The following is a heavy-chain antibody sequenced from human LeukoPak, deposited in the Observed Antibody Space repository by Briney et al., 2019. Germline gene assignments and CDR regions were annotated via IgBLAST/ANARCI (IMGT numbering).Heavy chain of an antibody. Sequence: ESGGSLRLSCTASGFTFSSYSLNWVRQAPGKGLEWVSAISGSGGSTYYADSVKGRFTISRDNSKNTLYLQMNSLRAEDTAVYYCAKGREEDIVVVVAATSPYFDYWGQGTLVTVSS. CDR2: ISGSGGST. CDR1: GFTFSSYS. V-gene: IGHV3-23*01. CDR3: AKGREEDIVVVVAATSPYFDY. J-gene: IGHJ4*02. D-gene: IGHD2-15*01.